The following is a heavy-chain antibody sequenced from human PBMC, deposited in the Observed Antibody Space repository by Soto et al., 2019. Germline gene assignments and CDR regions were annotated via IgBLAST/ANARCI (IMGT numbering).Heavy chain of an antibody. V-gene: IGHV4-30-4*01. Sequence: QVQLQESGPGLVKPSQTLSLTCTVSGGSIGSGDYYWSWIRQPPGKGLEWIGYICYSGTTSYNPSLKSRLTISLDTSKNQFSLNLSSVTAADTAVYYCARSSVVWSYGYLGYWGQGTLVTVSS. J-gene: IGHJ4*02. D-gene: IGHD5-18*01. CDR1: GGSIGSGDYY. CDR2: ICYSGTT. CDR3: ARSSVVWSYGYLGY.